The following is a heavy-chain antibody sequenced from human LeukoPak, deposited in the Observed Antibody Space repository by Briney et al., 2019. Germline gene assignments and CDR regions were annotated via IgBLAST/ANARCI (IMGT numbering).Heavy chain of an antibody. CDR3: ATLRGVTMVRGVIFWFDP. J-gene: IGHJ5*02. CDR2: IYFSGST. D-gene: IGHD3-10*01. CDR1: GDSISSNSFY. V-gene: IGHV4-61*09. Sequence: SQTLSLTCTVSGDSISSNSFYWTWIRQPAGKGLEWVGHIYFSGSTNYNPSLKSRVTISVDTSKNQFSLKLSSVTAADTAVYYCATLRGVTMVRGVIFWFDPWGQGTLVTVSS.